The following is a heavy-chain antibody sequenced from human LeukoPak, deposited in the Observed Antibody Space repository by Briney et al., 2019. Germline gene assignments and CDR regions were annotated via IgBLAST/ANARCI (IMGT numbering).Heavy chain of an antibody. Sequence: GGSLRLSCAASGFTFSSYWMLWVRQAPGKGLVGVSRINSDGSSTSYADSVKGRFTISRDNAKNTLYLQMNSLRAEDTAVYYCARDEGGYSSSWYKLWGQGTLVTVSS. CDR2: INSDGSST. CDR1: GFTFSSYW. V-gene: IGHV3-74*01. D-gene: IGHD6-13*01. J-gene: IGHJ4*02. CDR3: ARDEGGYSSSWYKL.